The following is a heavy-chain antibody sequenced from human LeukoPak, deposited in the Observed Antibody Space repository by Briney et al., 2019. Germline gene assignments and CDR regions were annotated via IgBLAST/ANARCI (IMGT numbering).Heavy chain of an antibody. V-gene: IGHV4-38-2*01. CDR1: GYSISSGYY. CDR2: IYHSGST. Sequence: PSETLSLTCAVSGYSISSGYYWDWIRQPPGKGLEWIGSIYHSGSTYYNPSLKSRVTISVDTSKNQFSLNLSSVTAVDTAVYYCARSRERNRFGELDYWGQGTLVTVSS. CDR3: ARSRERNRFGELDY. D-gene: IGHD3-10*01. J-gene: IGHJ4*02.